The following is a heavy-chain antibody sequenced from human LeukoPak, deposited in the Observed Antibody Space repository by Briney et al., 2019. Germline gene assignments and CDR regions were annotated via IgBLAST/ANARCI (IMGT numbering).Heavy chain of an antibody. Sequence: KPGGSLRLSCAASGFTFSSYSMNWVRQAPGKGLEWVSSISSSSSYIYYADSVKGRFTISRDNAKNSLYLQMNSLRAEDTAVYYCARGEYYYDSSGYPGPGYFGYWGQGTLVTVSS. CDR2: ISSSSSYI. D-gene: IGHD3-22*01. J-gene: IGHJ4*02. CDR1: GFTFSSYS. V-gene: IGHV3-21*01. CDR3: ARGEYYYDSSGYPGPGYFGY.